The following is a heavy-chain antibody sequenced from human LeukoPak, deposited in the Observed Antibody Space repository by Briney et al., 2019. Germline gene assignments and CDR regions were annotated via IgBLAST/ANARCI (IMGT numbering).Heavy chain of an antibody. V-gene: IGHV3-21*01. CDR1: GFNFNTYT. D-gene: IGHD6-19*01. Sequence: GGSLRLSCAASGFNFNTYTMNWVRQAPGTGLEWVSSISSRSSYTYYSDSVKGRFTISRDNSKNTLYLQMNSLRAEDTAVYYCAKGAGYSSGWYPFVDYWGQGTLVTVSS. CDR2: ISSRSSYT. CDR3: AKGAGYSSGWYPFVDY. J-gene: IGHJ4*02.